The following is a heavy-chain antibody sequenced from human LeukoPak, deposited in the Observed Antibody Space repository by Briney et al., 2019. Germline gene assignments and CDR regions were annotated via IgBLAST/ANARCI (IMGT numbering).Heavy chain of an antibody. CDR3: ARLADTAMVFDY. CDR1: GGSISSGSYY. D-gene: IGHD5-18*01. CDR2: IYTSGST. V-gene: IGHV4-61*02. Sequence: SETLSLTCTVSGGSISSGSYYWSWIRQPAGKGLEWIGRIYTSGSTNYNPSLKSRVTISVDTSKNQFSLKLSSVTAADTAVYYCARLADTAMVFDYWGQGTLVTVSS. J-gene: IGHJ4*02.